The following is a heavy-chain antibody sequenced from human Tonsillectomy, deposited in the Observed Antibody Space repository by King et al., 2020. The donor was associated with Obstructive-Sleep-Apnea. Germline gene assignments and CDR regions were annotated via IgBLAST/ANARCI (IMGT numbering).Heavy chain of an antibody. CDR1: GFIFHSYA. CDR2: ISYDGSNK. J-gene: IGHJ6*02. D-gene: IGHD2-2*02. V-gene: IGHV3-30-3*01. CDR3: VGDGGTSWYRNYFFGMDV. Sequence: VQLVESGGGVVQPGRSLRLSCAGSGFIFHSYAMYWVRQAPGKGLEWMAVISYDGSNKYYSDSVKGRFTISRDNSKNTLYLQMNSLRLEDTAVYYCVGDGGTSWYRNYFFGMDVWGQGTRVTVSS.